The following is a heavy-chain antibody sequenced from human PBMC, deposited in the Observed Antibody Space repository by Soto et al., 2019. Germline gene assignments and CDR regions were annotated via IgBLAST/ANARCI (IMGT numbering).Heavy chain of an antibody. D-gene: IGHD5-18*01. J-gene: IGHJ4*02. CDR1: GYTFANYA. V-gene: IGHV1-18*01. Sequence: QVQLVQSGAEVKKPGASVKVSCKASGYTFANYAVSWVRQAPGQGLEWMGWISAYNGNTNYAQKLQGRVTMTTDTSTSTAHMELRSLRSDDTAVYYCAREPYSYGYYYYFDYWGQGTLLTVSS. CDR2: ISAYNGNT. CDR3: AREPYSYGYYYYFDY.